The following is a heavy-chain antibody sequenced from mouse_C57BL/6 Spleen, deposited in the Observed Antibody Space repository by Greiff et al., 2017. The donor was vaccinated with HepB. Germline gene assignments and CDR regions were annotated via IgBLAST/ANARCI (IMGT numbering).Heavy chain of an antibody. V-gene: IGHV1-59*01. D-gene: IGHD2-3*01. CDR1: GYTFTSYW. J-gene: IGHJ2*01. CDR3: ARGWGDY. Sequence: VQLQQPGAELVRPGTSVKLSCKASGYTFTSYWMHWVKQRPGQGLEWIGVIDPSDSYTNYNQKFKGKATLTVDTSSSTAYMQLSSLTSEDSAVYYCARGWGDYWGQGTTLTVSS. CDR2: IDPSDSYT.